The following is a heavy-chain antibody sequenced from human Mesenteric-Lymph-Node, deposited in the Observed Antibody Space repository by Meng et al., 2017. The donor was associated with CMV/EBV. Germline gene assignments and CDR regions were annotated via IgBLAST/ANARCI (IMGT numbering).Heavy chain of an antibody. CDR2: ISYDGSNK. CDR1: GFNVSSTY. CDR3: ARDSWVVPAAYTGIDY. D-gene: IGHD2-2*01. J-gene: IGHJ4*02. V-gene: IGHV3-30*04. Sequence: GESLKISCAASGFNVSSTYMNWVRQAPGKGLEWVAVISYDGSNKYYADSVKGRFTISRDNSKNTLYLQMNSLRAEDTAVYYCARDSWVVPAAYTGIDYWGQGTLVTVSS.